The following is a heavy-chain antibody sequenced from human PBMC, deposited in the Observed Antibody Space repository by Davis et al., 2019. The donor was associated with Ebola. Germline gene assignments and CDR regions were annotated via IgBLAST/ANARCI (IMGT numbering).Heavy chain of an antibody. Sequence: SETLSLTCAVYGGSFSGYYWSWICQPPGKGLEWIGEINHSGSINYNPSLKSRVTISVDTSKNQFSLKLSSVTAADTAVYYCARASTVTPFDYWGQGTLVTVSS. J-gene: IGHJ4*02. CDR3: ARASTVTPFDY. CDR2: INHSGSI. V-gene: IGHV4-34*01. D-gene: IGHD4-11*01. CDR1: GGSFSGYY.